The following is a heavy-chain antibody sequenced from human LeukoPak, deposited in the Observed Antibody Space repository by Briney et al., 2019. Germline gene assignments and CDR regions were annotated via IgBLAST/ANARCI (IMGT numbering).Heavy chain of an antibody. J-gene: IGHJ6*02. CDR3: ARAGMSSSWPYYYYYGMDV. V-gene: IGHV3-7*01. CDR2: IKQDGSEK. D-gene: IGHD6-13*01. Sequence: PGGSLRLSCAASGFTFSSYWMSWVRQAPGKGLEWVANIKQDGSEKYYVDSVKGRFTISRDNAKNSLYLQMNSLRAEDTAVYYCARAGMSSSWPYYYYYGMDVWGQGTTVTVSS. CDR1: GFTFSSYW.